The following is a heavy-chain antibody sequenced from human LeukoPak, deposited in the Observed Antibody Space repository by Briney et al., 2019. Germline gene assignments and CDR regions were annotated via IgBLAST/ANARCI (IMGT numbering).Heavy chain of an antibody. D-gene: IGHD3-9*01. CDR1: GYTFTSYG. CDR3: ARGSRPVYNLLTGKRYFDY. J-gene: IGHJ4*02. Sequence: ASVTVSCTASGYTFTSYGISWVRQAPGQGLEWMGWISAYNGNTNYAQKLQGRVTMTRDMSTSTVYMELSSLRSEDTAVYYCARGSRPVYNLLTGKRYFDYWGQGTLLTVSS. CDR2: ISAYNGNT. V-gene: IGHV1-18*01.